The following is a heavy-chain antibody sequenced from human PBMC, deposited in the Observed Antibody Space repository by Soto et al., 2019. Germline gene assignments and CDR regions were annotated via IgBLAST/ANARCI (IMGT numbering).Heavy chain of an antibody. V-gene: IGHV1-69*01. Sequence: QVQLVQSGAEVKKPGSSVKVSCKASGGTFSSYAISWVRQAPGQGLEWMGGIIPIFGTANYAQKFQGKVSITADESTRTAYRELRSLRSEDTAVYYCARWGREDSTSSNNWYYDGMDVWGQGTTVTVSS. CDR1: GGTFSSYA. CDR2: IIPIFGTA. J-gene: IGHJ6*02. CDR3: ARWGREDSTSSNNWYYDGMDV. D-gene: IGHD2-2*01.